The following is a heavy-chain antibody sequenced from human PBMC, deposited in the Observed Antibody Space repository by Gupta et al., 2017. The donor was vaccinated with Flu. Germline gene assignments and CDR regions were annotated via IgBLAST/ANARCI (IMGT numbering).Heavy chain of an antibody. CDR1: GFTFSSYA. D-gene: IGHD1-26*01. Sequence: EVQLLESGGGLVQPGGSLRLSCAASGFTFSSYAMSWVRQAPGKGLEWVSAISGSGGSTYYADSGKGRFTISRDNSKNTRYLQMNSLRAEDTAVYYCAKALQEGASLSDAFDIWGQGTMVTVSS. V-gene: IGHV3-23*01. CDR3: AKALQEGASLSDAFDI. CDR2: ISGSGGST. J-gene: IGHJ3*02.